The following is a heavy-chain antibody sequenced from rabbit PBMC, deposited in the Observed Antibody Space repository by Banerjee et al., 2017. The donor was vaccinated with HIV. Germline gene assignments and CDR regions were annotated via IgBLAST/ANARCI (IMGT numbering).Heavy chain of an antibody. J-gene: IGHJ4*01. CDR3: ARESYAGYAYGL. CDR2: IDGGSVGST. V-gene: IGHV1S40*01. Sequence: QQLEESGGDLVKPGASLTLTCTASGFSFSSSYYMCWVRQAPGKGLEWIACIDGGSVGSTSYASWAKGRFTISKTSSTTMTLQMTSLTAADTATYFCARESYAGYAYGLWGPGTLVTVS. CDR1: GFSFSSSYY. D-gene: IGHD6-1*01.